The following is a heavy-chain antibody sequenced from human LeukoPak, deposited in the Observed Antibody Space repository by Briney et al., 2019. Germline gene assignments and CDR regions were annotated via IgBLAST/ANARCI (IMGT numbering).Heavy chain of an antibody. Sequence: ASVKVSCKASGYTFTCYYMHWVRQAPGQGREWMGRINPNSGGTNYEKKFQGRVTMTRDTSISTAYMELSRLRSDDTAVYYCATVVVAAADYWGQGTLVTVSS. J-gene: IGHJ4*02. D-gene: IGHD2-15*01. CDR1: GYTFTCYY. CDR2: INPNSGGT. V-gene: IGHV1-2*06. CDR3: ATVVVAAADY.